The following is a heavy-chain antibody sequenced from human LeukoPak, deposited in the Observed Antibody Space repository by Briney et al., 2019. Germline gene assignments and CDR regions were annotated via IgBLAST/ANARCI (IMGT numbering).Heavy chain of an antibody. D-gene: IGHD3-16*01. Sequence: GESLKISCKGSGYSFTNYWIGWVSQMPGKGLEWMGIIYPGDSDTRYSPSFQGQVTISADKSFSSAYLQWSSLTASDTAMYYCARACAYQDCFDYWGQGTLVTVSS. CDR3: ARACAYQDCFDY. V-gene: IGHV5-51*01. J-gene: IGHJ4*02. CDR1: GYSFTNYW. CDR2: IYPGDSDT.